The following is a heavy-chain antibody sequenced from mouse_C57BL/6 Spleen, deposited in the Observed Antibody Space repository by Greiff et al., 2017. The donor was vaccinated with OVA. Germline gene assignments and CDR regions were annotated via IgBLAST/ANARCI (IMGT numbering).Heavy chain of an antibody. V-gene: IGHV1-52*01. Sequence: QVQLKQPGAELVRPGSSVKLSCKASGYTFTSYWMHWVKQRPIQGLEWIGNIDPSDSETHYNQKFKDKATLTVDKSSSTAYMQLSSLTSEDSAVYYCARWDYGPYFDYWGQGTTLTVSS. D-gene: IGHD1-1*01. CDR1: GYTFTSYW. J-gene: IGHJ2*01. CDR2: IDPSDSET. CDR3: ARWDYGPYFDY.